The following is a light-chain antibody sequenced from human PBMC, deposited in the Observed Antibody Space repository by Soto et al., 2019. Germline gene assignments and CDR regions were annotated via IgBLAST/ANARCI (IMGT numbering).Light chain of an antibody. Sequence: QSVLTQPASVSGSPEQSITVSSTGTSSDVGGYNYVSWYQQHPGKTPKLMIYEVTNRPSGVSNRFSGSKSGNTASLTISGLQAEDEADYYCSSYTSSSTVFFGGGTKVTVL. CDR1: SSDVGGYNY. CDR3: SSYTSSSTVF. J-gene: IGLJ2*01. V-gene: IGLV2-14*01. CDR2: EVT.